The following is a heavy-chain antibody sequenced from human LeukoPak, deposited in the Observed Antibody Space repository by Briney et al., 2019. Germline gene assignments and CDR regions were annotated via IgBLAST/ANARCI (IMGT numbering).Heavy chain of an antibody. CDR1: GYTFTGYY. D-gene: IGHD2-15*01. CDR2: INPNSGGT. V-gene: IGHV1-2*02. CDR3: ARDFRPWMVVAAIGRYGMDV. J-gene: IGHJ6*02. Sequence: ASVKVSCKASGYTFTGYYMHWVRQAPGQGLGWMGWINPNSGGTNYAQKFQGRVTMTRDTSISTAYMELSRLRSDDTAVYYCARDFRPWMVVAAIGRYGMDVWGQGTTVTVSS.